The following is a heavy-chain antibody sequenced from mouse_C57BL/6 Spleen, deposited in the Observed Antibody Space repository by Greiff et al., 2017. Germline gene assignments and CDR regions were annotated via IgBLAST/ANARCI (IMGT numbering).Heavy chain of an antibody. Sequence: QVQLQQSGAELVKPGASVKISCKASGYAFSSYWMTWVKQRPGKGLEWIGQIYPGDGDTNYNGKFKGKATLTADKSSSTAYMQLSSLTSEDSAVYFCARWDYGSSHYFDYWGQGTTLTVSS. CDR3: ARWDYGSSHYFDY. CDR2: IYPGDGDT. CDR1: GYAFSSYW. J-gene: IGHJ2*01. V-gene: IGHV1-80*01. D-gene: IGHD1-1*01.